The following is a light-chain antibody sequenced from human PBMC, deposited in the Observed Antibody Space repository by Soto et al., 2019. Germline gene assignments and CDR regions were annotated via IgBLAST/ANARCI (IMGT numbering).Light chain of an antibody. V-gene: IGLV2-8*01. J-gene: IGLJ1*01. CDR3: SSNAGSDNXV. Sequence: QSVLTQPPSASGSPGQSVTISCTGTSSDVADYNYVSWYQQHPGKAPKLIIYEVTKRPSGVPDRFSGSKSGNTASLTVSGLQADDEADYYCSSNAGSDNXVFGTGTKVTVL. CDR2: EVT. CDR1: SSDVADYNY.